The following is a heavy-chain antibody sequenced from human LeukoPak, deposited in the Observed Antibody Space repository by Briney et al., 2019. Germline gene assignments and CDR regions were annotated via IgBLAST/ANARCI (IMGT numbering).Heavy chain of an antibody. V-gene: IGHV3-21*01. CDR3: ARDFRGIGAFDI. Sequence: GGSLRLSCAASGFTFSSYSMNWVRQAPGKGLEWVSSISSSSSYIYCADSVKGRFTISRDNAKNSLYLQMNSLRAEDTAVYYCARDFRGIGAFDIWGQGTMVTVSS. J-gene: IGHJ3*02. CDR2: ISSSSSYI. CDR1: GFTFSSYS. D-gene: IGHD3-16*01.